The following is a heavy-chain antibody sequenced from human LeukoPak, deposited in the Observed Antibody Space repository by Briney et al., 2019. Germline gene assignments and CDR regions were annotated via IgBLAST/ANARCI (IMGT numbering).Heavy chain of an antibody. J-gene: IGHJ4*02. CDR2: IIPIFGTA. V-gene: IGHV1-69*05. CDR1: GGTFSSYA. Sequence: SVKVSCKASGGTFSSYAISWVRQAPGQGLEWMGGIIPIFGTANYAQKFQGRVTITTDESTSTAYMELSSLRSEDTAVYYCARYSSGWADGGPFDYWGQGTLVTVSS. D-gene: IGHD6-19*01. CDR3: ARYSSGWADGGPFDY.